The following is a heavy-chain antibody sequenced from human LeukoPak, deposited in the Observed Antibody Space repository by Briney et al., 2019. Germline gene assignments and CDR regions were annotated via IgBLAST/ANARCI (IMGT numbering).Heavy chain of an antibody. V-gene: IGHV3-11*01. CDR2: ISSSGSTI. CDR3: AKDVFYCSSTSCHRYYFDD. Sequence: GGSLRLSCAASGFTFSDYYMSWIRQAPGKGLEWVSYISSSGSTIYYADSVKGRFTISRDNAKNSLYLQMNSLRAEDTAIYYCAKDVFYCSSTSCHRYYFDDWGQGTLVTVSS. D-gene: IGHD2-2*01. J-gene: IGHJ4*02. CDR1: GFTFSDYY.